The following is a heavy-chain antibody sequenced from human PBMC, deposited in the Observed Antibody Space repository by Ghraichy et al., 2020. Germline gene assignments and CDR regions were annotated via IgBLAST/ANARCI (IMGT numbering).Heavy chain of an antibody. CDR1: GYTFTSYG. D-gene: IGHD6-13*01. CDR2: ISAYNGNT. J-gene: IGHJ3*02. V-gene: IGHV1-18*01. Sequence: ASVKVSCKASGYTFTSYGISWVRQAPGQGLEWMGWISAYNGNTNYAQKLQGRVTMTTDTSTSTAYMELRSLRSDDTAVYYCARDVSGIAAAGGGDAFDIWGQGTMVTVSS. CDR3: ARDVSGIAAAGGGDAFDI.